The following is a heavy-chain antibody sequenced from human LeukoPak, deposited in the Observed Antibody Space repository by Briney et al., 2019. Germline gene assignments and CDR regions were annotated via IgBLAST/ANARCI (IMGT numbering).Heavy chain of an antibody. J-gene: IGHJ4*02. V-gene: IGHV3-23*01. D-gene: IGHD3-22*01. CDR2: ISGSGGST. CDR3: ANPSSSGYYYAFDY. CDR1: GFTLSSYA. Sequence: PGGSLRLSCAASGFTLSSYAMSWVRQAPGKGLEWVSAISGSGGSTYYADSVKGRFTISRDNSKNTLYLQMNSLRAEDTAVYYCANPSSSGYYYAFDYWGQGTLVTVSS.